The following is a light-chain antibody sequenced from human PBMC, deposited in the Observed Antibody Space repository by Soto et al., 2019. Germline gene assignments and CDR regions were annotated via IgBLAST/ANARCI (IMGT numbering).Light chain of an antibody. Sequence: EIAMTQSPATLPVSPGERATLSCRASQSVSSKVAWYQQKPGQAPRLLIYDASTRATGIPARFSGRGSGTEFTLTISSLQSEDFAVYSCHQYFNWTFGQGTEV. CDR2: DAS. CDR1: QSVSSK. V-gene: IGKV3-15*01. J-gene: IGKJ1*01. CDR3: HQYFNWT.